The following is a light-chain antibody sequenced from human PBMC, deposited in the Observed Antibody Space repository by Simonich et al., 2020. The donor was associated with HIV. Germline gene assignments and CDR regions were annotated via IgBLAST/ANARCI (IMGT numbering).Light chain of an antibody. Sequence: QSALTQPRSVSGSPGQSVTISCTGTSSDVGGYNYVSWYQHHPGKAPKLMIYGGSKRPSGVSNRFSGSKSGNTASLTVSGLQAEDEADYYCCSYAGSSTSHVVFGGGTKLTVL. V-gene: IGLV2-23*01. J-gene: IGLJ2*01. CDR2: GGS. CDR1: SSDVGGYNY. CDR3: CSYAGSSTSHVV.